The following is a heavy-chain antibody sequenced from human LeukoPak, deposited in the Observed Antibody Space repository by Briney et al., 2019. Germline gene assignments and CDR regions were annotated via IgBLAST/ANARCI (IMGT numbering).Heavy chain of an antibody. CDR1: GFTFSDYY. D-gene: IGHD6-13*01. V-gene: IGHV3-53*01. CDR3: ARGIAAAI. CDR2: IYSGGST. J-gene: IGHJ4*02. Sequence: GGSLRLSCAASGFTFSDYYMSWIRQAPGKGLEWVSVIYSGGSTYYADSVKGRFTISRDNSKNTLYLQMNSLRAEDTAVYYCARGIAAAIWGQGTLVTVSS.